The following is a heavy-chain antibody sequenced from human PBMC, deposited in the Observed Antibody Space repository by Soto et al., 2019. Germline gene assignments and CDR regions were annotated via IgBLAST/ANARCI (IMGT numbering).Heavy chain of an antibody. CDR3: ARGDIAAAAPAYYYYGMDV. CDR1: GGTFSSYA. V-gene: IGHV1-69*01. D-gene: IGHD6-13*01. Sequence: QVQLVQSGAEVKKPGSSVKVSCKASGGTFSSYAISWVRQAPGQGREWLGGIIPIFGTANYAQKFQGRVTITADESTSTSYMELSSVRAEDTAVYYCARGDIAAAAPAYYYYGMDVWGQGTTVTVSS. J-gene: IGHJ6*02. CDR2: IIPIFGTA.